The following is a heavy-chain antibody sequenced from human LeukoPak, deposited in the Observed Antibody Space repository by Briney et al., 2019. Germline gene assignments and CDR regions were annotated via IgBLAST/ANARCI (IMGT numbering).Heavy chain of an antibody. CDR2: IYYSGST. Sequence: SETLSLTCTVSGGSVSSGSYYWSWIRQPPGKGLEWIGYIYYSGSTNYNPSLKGRVTISVDTSKNQFSLKLSSVTAADTAVYYCAREENSSGSFDYWGQGTLVTVSS. CDR3: AREENSSGSFDY. V-gene: IGHV4-61*01. J-gene: IGHJ4*02. CDR1: GGSVSSGSYY. D-gene: IGHD6-19*01.